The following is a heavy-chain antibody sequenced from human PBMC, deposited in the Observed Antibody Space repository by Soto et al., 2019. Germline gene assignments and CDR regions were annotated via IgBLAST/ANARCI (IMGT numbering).Heavy chain of an antibody. CDR1: GGTFRNSA. CDR3: ARDNDRPQLGGNNYYVLDV. J-gene: IGHJ6*02. V-gene: IGHV1-69*12. CDR2: IMPIFRTP. Sequence: QVQLEQSGAEVKKPGSSVKVSCKASGGTFRNSAISWVRQAPGQGLEWIGGIMPIFRTPDYAQKFQGRVTITAEESTSTAYMELSGLRSDDTAVYYCARDNDRPQLGGNNYYVLDVWGHGTTVTVSS. D-gene: IGHD1-1*01.